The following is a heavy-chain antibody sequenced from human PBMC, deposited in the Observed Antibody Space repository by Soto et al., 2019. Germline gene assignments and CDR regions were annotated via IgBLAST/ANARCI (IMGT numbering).Heavy chain of an antibody. CDR1: GFTFSSYA. Sequence: QVQLVEFGGGVVQPGRSPRLSCAASGFTFSSYAMHWVRQAPGKGLEWVAVISYDGSNKYYADSVEGRFTISRDNSRNTLYPQMNSLRAEDTAVYYCARGAGYSSGWYTVNWGQGTLVTVSS. D-gene: IGHD6-19*01. CDR3: ARGAGYSSGWYTVN. CDR2: ISYDGSNK. V-gene: IGHV3-30-3*01. J-gene: IGHJ4*02.